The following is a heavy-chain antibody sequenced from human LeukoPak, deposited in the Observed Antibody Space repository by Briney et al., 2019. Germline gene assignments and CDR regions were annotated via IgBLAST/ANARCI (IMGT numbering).Heavy chain of an antibody. J-gene: IGHJ4*02. D-gene: IGHD3-3*01. CDR1: GGSISSGSYY. CDR3: ASYPDYYDFKNYDY. CDR2: IYTSGST. V-gene: IGHV4-61*02. Sequence: PSETLSLTCTVSGGSISSGSYYWSWIRQPAGKGLEWIGRIYTSGSTNYNPSLKSRVTISVDTSKNQFSLKLSSVTAADTAVYYCASYPDYYDFKNYDYWGQGTLVTVSS.